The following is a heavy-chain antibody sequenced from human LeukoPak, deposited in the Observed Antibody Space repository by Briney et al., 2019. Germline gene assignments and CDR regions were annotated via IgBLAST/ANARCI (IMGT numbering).Heavy chain of an antibody. CDR1: GFTFSSYW. D-gene: IGHD1-1*01. CDR2: IKQDGSEK. J-gene: IGHJ6*02. V-gene: IGHV3-7*01. Sequence: PGGSLRPSCAASGFTFSSYWMSWVRQAPGKGLEWVANIKQDGSEKYYVDSVKGRFTISRDNAKNSLYLQMNSLRAEDTAVYYCARDPQWGPERPTYYYGMDVWGQGTTVTASS. CDR3: ARDPQWGPERPTYYYGMDV.